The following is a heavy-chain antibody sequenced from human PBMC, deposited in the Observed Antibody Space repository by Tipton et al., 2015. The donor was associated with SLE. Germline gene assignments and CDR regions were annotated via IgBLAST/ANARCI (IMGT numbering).Heavy chain of an antibody. Sequence: TLSLTCAVSGGSINVRSHYWSWIRQPPGKGLEWIGYVNYNGRTNYNPSLKGRVTISVDTSKNQFSLNLNSVTAADTAVYYCARAGCDYGDCRAFDVWGQGTMVTVSS. CDR2: VNYNGRT. CDR3: ARAGCDYGDCRAFDV. CDR1: GGSINVRSHY. V-gene: IGHV4-59*11. D-gene: IGHD4-17*01. J-gene: IGHJ3*01.